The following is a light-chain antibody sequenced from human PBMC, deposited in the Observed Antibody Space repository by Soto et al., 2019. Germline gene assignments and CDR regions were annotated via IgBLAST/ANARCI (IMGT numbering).Light chain of an antibody. J-gene: IGLJ2*01. CDR2: EVS. CDR3: SSYAGSNNLV. V-gene: IGLV2-8*01. CDR1: SSDVGGYNY. Sequence: QSALTQPPSASGSPGQSVTISCTGTSSDVGGYNYVSWYQQHPGKAPKLMIYEVSHRPSGVPDRFSGSKSGNTASLTVCGLQAEDEADYYCSSYAGSNNLVFGGGTKLTV.